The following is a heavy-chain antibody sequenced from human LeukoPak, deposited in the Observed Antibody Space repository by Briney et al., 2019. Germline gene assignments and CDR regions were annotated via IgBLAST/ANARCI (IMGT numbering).Heavy chain of an antibody. Sequence: GGSLRLSCAASGFTFSNAWMSWVRQAPGKGREWVGRIKSKTDGGTTDYAAPVKGRFTISRDDSKNTLYLQMNSLKTEDTAVYYCTTASNYEYLHNDYWGQGTLVTVSS. CDR1: GFTFSNAW. CDR3: TTASNYEYLHNDY. CDR2: IKSKTDGGTT. J-gene: IGHJ4*02. D-gene: IGHD3-3*01. V-gene: IGHV3-15*01.